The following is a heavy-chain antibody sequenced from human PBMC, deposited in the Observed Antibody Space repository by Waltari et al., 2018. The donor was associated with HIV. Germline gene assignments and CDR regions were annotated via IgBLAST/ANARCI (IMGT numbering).Heavy chain of an antibody. J-gene: IGHJ5*02. V-gene: IGHV5-51*01. CDR1: GYSFTSYW. Sequence: EVQLVQSGAEVKKPGESLKISCKGSGYSFTSYWIGWVRQMPGKGLEWMGISFPGDCGTTYCPSCKGQGTISADKSISTAYLQWSSLKASDTAMYYCARHLDGLYWFDPWGQGTLVTVSS. CDR3: ARHLDGLYWFDP. D-gene: IGHD2-15*01. CDR2: SFPGDCGT.